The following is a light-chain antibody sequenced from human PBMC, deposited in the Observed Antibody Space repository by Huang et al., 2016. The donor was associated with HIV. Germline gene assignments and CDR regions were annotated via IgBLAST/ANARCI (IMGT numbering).Light chain of an antibody. CDR1: QSVAKH. Sequence: EIEMTQSPATLSVSPGERATISCRASQSVAKHFALYQKKPGQAPRLLIYGASTRATGIPARFSGSGSGTEFTLTISSLQSEDFAVYYCHHYSNWPPTWTFGQGTKVEIK. CDR2: GAS. V-gene: IGKV3-15*01. CDR3: HHYSNWPPTWT. J-gene: IGKJ1*01.